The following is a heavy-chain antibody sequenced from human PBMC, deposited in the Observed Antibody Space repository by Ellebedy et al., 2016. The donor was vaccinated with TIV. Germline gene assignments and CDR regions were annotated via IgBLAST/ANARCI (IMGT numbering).Heavy chain of an antibody. Sequence: GESLKISCAASGFTFSCYAMHWVRQAPDKGPDWVADISYDGSYKYYADPVRGRFTISRANSKNTLSLQMNSLRPEDTAVYYCARNPIMGAPYYFDYWGQGTLVTVSS. V-gene: IGHV3-30*01. CDR2: ISYDGSYK. D-gene: IGHD1-26*01. CDR3: ARNPIMGAPYYFDY. J-gene: IGHJ4*02. CDR1: GFTFSCYA.